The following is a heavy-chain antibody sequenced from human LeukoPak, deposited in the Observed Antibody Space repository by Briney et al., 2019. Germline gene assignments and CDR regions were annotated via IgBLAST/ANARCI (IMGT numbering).Heavy chain of an antibody. CDR2: IDYTGST. J-gene: IGHJ5*02. V-gene: IGHV4-59*01. CDR1: GASMRNFY. D-gene: IGHD4-17*01. Sequence: SETLSLTCSVSGASMRNFYWSWIRQPPGEGLEWIGYIDYTGSTSYNPSLKSRVTISIETSKNQFSLRLNSVAAADTAVYYCATLPGGVTTPNPSWGQGTLVTVSS. CDR3: ATLPGGVTTPNPS.